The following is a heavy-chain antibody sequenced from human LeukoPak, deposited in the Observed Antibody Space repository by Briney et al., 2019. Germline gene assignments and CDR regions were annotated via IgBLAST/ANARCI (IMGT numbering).Heavy chain of an antibody. J-gene: IGHJ4*02. Sequence: SVKVSCEASGGTFSSYAINWVRQAPGQGLEWMGGIIPIFGATTYAQRFQDRVTIIADESTSTAYMELSSLRSEDTAMYYCARDTVAVAGTFDYWGQGTLVTVSS. D-gene: IGHD6-19*01. CDR1: GGTFSSYA. V-gene: IGHV1-69*01. CDR2: IIPIFGAT. CDR3: ARDTVAVAGTFDY.